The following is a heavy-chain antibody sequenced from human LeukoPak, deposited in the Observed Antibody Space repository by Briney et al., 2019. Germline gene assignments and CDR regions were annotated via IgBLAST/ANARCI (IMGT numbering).Heavy chain of an antibody. Sequence: GSLRLSCAASGFTFSDYYMSWIRQAPGKGLEWVSYINSSGSTIYYADSVKGRITITRDNAKNSLYLQMNWLRAEDTAVYWCARYYYDSRGYFHAEYFQHWGEGTLVTVSS. CDR3: ARYYYDSRGYFHAEYFQH. CDR2: INSSGSTI. J-gene: IGHJ1*01. V-gene: IGHV3-11*01. D-gene: IGHD3-22*01. CDR1: GFTFSDYY.